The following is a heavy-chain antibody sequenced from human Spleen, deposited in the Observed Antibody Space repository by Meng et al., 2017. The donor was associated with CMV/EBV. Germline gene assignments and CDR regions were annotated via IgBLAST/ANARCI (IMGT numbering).Heavy chain of an antibody. Sequence: ASVKVSCKASGYTFTSYGISWVRQAPGQGLEWMGWISAYNGNTNYAQKLQGRVTMTTDTSTSTAYMELRSLRSDDTAVYYCASWSPTVPAAIHYYFAMDVWGQGTTVTVSS. CDR2: ISAYNGNT. D-gene: IGHD2-2*02. CDR3: ASWSPTVPAAIHYYFAMDV. V-gene: IGHV1-18*01. J-gene: IGHJ6*02. CDR1: GYTFTSYG.